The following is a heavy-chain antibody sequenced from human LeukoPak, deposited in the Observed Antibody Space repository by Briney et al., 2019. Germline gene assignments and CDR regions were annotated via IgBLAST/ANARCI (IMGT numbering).Heavy chain of an antibody. CDR1: GFTFSSYG. D-gene: IGHD1-26*01. J-gene: IGHJ4*02. CDR3: ASGRELAFDY. Sequence: GGSLRLSCAASGFTFSSYGMHWVRQAPGKGLEWVAVIWYDGSNKYYADSVKGRFTISRDNSKNTLYLQMNSLRAEDTAEYYCASGRELAFDYWGQGTLVTVSS. CDR2: IWYDGSNK. V-gene: IGHV3-33*01.